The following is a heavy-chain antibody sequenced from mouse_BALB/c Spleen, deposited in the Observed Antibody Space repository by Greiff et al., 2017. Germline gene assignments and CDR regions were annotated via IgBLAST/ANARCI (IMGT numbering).Heavy chain of an antibody. D-gene: IGHD2-3*01. CDR3: ARDGGYDGYYSLDY. CDR1: GFSLTSYG. Sequence: VQLMESGPGLVAPSQSLSITCTVSGFSLTSYGVHWVRQPPGQGLEWLGVIWAGGSTNYNSALMSRLSISKDNSKSQVFLKMNSLQTDDTAMYYCARDGGYDGYYSLDYWGQGTTLTVSS. V-gene: IGHV2-9*02. J-gene: IGHJ2*01. CDR2: IWAGGST.